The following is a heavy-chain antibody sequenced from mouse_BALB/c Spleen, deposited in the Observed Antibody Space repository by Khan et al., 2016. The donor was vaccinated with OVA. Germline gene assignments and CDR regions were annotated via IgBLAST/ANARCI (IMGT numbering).Heavy chain of an antibody. Sequence: EVELVESGAGLVKPGASLNLSCTASGFNINDTYMHWVKQRPEQGLEWIGRIDPANGYTKYDPMVQGRATITADTSSNTAYLQLSSLTSEDTAVYYCAGDSWDVMAYWGQGTLVTVSA. V-gene: IGHV14-3*02. J-gene: IGHJ3*01. D-gene: IGHD4-1*01. CDR1: GFNINDTY. CDR2: IDPANGYT. CDR3: AGDSWDVMAY.